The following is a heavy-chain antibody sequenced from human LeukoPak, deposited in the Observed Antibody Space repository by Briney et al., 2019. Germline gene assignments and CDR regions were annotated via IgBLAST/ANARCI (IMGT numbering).Heavy chain of an antibody. V-gene: IGHV3-23*01. Sequence: GGSLRLSCAASGFTFSSYAMSWVRQAPGKGLEWVSAISGSGGSTYYADSVKGRFTISRDNSKNTLYLQMNSLRAEDTAVYYCAKESAYYDSSGYTEYFQHWGQGTLVTVSS. CDR1: GFTFSSYA. CDR2: ISGSGGST. D-gene: IGHD3-22*01. CDR3: AKESAYYDSSGYTEYFQH. J-gene: IGHJ1*01.